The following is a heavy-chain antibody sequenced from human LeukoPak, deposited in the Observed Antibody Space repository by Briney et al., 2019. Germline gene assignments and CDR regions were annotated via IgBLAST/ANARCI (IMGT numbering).Heavy chain of an antibody. CDR2: IKQDGSEK. J-gene: IGHJ6*03. V-gene: IGHV3-7*01. Sequence: PGGSLRLSCAASGFTFSSYWMSWVRQAPGKGLEWVANIKQDGSEKYYVDSVNGRFTISRDDANNSLYLQMNSLRAEDTAVYYCARFYYYDSSGYHCYYYYMDVWGKGTTVTVSS. CDR1: GFTFSSYW. D-gene: IGHD3-22*01. CDR3: ARFYYYDSSGYHCYYYYMDV.